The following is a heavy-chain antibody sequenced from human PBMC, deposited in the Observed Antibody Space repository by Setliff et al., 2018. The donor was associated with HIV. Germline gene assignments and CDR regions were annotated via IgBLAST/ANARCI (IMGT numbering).Heavy chain of an antibody. D-gene: IGHD3-10*01. Sequence: ASVKVSCKASGYIFTSHKIHWVRQAPGQGLEWMGIITPSDSYTVYAQKFQGRVTMTRDTSTSTVYMELSSLRSDDTAVYYCARDNIIWSKDYWGQGTLVTGLL. V-gene: IGHV1-46*01. J-gene: IGHJ4*02. CDR3: ARDNIIWSKDY. CDR2: ITPSDSYT. CDR1: GYIFTSHK.